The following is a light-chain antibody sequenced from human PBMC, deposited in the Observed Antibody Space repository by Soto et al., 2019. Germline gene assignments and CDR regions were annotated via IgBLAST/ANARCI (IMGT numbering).Light chain of an antibody. CDR3: CSYAGTYSIV. J-gene: IGLJ2*01. CDR1: SSGVGSYYY. Sequence: QSALTQPRSVSGSPGQSVAISCTGTSSGVGSYYYVSWYQQHPGKAPKLMIYDVNQRPSGVPDRFSGSKSGNTASLTISGLQAEDEADYYCCSYAGTYSIVFGGGTKLTVL. V-gene: IGLV2-11*01. CDR2: DVN.